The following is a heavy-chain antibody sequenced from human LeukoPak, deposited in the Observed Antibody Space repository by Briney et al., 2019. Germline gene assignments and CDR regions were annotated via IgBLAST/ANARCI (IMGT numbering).Heavy chain of an antibody. CDR2: ISGDGGDT. J-gene: IGHJ4*02. Sequence: GGSLRLSCAASGFPFGDHAMHWVRHAPGKGLEWVSLISGDGGDTYYADSVKGRFTISRDKSKNSLYLQMNSLRAEDSALYYCAKDEWFIYRADFILDYWGQGTLVTVSS. V-gene: IGHV3-43*02. CDR1: GFPFGDHA. CDR3: AKDEWFIYRADFILDY. D-gene: IGHD3-3*01.